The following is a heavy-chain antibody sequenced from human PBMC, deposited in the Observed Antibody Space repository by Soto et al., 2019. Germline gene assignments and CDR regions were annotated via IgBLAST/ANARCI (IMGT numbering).Heavy chain of an antibody. CDR2: TNSEGSDT. D-gene: IGHD6-19*01. Sequence: PGGSLRLSCAASGFTFSSYWMYWVRQAPGKGLVWVSRTNSEGSDTSYADSVKGRFTISRDNAKNMLYLQMNSLRAEDTAVYYCARDRGWSLFDYWGQGTLVTVSS. J-gene: IGHJ4*02. CDR1: GFTFSSYW. V-gene: IGHV3-74*01. CDR3: ARDRGWSLFDY.